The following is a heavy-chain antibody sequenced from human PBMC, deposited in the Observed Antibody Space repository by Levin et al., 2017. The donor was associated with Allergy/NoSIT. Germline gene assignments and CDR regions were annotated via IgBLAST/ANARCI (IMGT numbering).Heavy chain of an antibody. CDR2: IGTAGDT. CDR1: GFTFSSYD. D-gene: IGHD6-19*01. CDR3: ARALSGWTQADAFDI. J-gene: IGHJ3*02. V-gene: IGHV3-13*04. Sequence: GESLKISCAASGFTFSSYDMHWVRQATGKGLEWVSAIGTAGDTYYPGSVKGRFTISRENAKNSLYLQMNSLRAGDTAVYYCARALSGWTQADAFDIWGQGTMVTVSS.